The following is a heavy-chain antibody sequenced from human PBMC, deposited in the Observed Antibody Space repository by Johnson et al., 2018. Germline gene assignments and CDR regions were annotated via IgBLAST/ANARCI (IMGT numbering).Heavy chain of an antibody. CDR3: TSHLGYCISTSCYSPYYYYGMDV. Sequence: VQLQESGGGLVKPGRSLRLSCTASGFTFGDYAMSWFRQAPGKGLEWVGFIRSKAYGGTTEYAASVKGRFTISRDDSKSIAYLQMNSLKTEHTDVYYWTSHLGYCISTSCYSPYYYYGMDVWGQGTTVTVSS. CDR1: GFTFGDYA. D-gene: IGHD2-2*02. V-gene: IGHV3-49*05. CDR2: IRSKAYGGTT. J-gene: IGHJ6*02.